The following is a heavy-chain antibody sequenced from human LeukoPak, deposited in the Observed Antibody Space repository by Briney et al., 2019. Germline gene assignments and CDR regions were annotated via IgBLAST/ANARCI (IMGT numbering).Heavy chain of an antibody. CDR3: ARPWYRYFDL. D-gene: IGHD1-14*01. CDR2: IYYSGGT. CDR1: GGSISSSSYY. J-gene: IGHJ2*01. V-gene: IGHV4-39*01. Sequence: SETLSLTCTVSGGSISSSSYYWGWIRQPPGKGLEWIGSIYYSGGTYYNPSLKSRVTISVDTSKNQFSLKLSSVTAADTAVYYCARPWYRYFDLWGRGTLVTVSS.